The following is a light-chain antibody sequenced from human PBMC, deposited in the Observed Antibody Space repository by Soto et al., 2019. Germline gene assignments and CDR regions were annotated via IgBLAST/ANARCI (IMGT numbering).Light chain of an antibody. V-gene: IGKV1-12*01. CDR3: QQSHRFPLT. CDR2: AAS. Sequence: DIQMTQSPSSVSASVGDRVTITCRASQGINRWLAWYQQSPGRAPKVLIYAASNLQSGVPSRFNGSGSGTDFTLTISSLQPEDFATYYCQQSHRFPLTFGGGTKVEIK. J-gene: IGKJ4*01. CDR1: QGINRW.